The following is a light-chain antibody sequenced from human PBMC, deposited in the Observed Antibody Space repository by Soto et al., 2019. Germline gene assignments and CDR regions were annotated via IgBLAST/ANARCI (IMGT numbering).Light chain of an antibody. CDR3: QQRYSTPRT. CDR1: QGISTY. Sequence: QMTQSPASRSASVGDRVTITCRASQGISTYLNWYHQKPGKAPKXLIYAASSLQSGVPSRFSGSGSETDFTLNISRLKPEDGETDECQQRYSTPRTFGQGTKVDI. V-gene: IGKV1-39*01. J-gene: IGKJ1*01. CDR2: AAS.